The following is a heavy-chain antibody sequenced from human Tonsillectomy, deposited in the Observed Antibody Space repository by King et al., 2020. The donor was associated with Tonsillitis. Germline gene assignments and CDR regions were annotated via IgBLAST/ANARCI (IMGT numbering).Heavy chain of an antibody. J-gene: IGHJ5*02. D-gene: IGHD2-2*01. CDR2: IYTSGST. Sequence: LQLQESGPGLVKPSQTLSITCTVSGGSISSGSYYWSWIRQPAGKGLEWIGRIYTSGSTNYNPSLKSRVTISVDTSKNQFSLKLSSVTAADTAVYYCARGSPETYCSSTSCFANPWFDPWGQGTLVTVSS. V-gene: IGHV4-61*02. CDR1: GGSISSGSYY. CDR3: ARGSPETYCSSTSCFANPWFDP.